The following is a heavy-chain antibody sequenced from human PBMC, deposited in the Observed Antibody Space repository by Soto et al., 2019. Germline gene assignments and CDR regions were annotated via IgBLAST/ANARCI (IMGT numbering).Heavy chain of an antibody. CDR1: GGSVNGYY. J-gene: IGHJ5*02. V-gene: IGHV4-34*01. CDR3: ATRITVFGLLIPPFDP. CDR2: INHTGGT. D-gene: IGHD3-3*01. Sequence: SETLSLTCAVYGGSVNGYYWNWIRQPPGKGLEWIGEINHTGGTHYNPSLKSRVTMSADTCKNQFSLRLSSVTAADTAIYYCATRITVFGLLIPPFDPWGQGTQVTVSS.